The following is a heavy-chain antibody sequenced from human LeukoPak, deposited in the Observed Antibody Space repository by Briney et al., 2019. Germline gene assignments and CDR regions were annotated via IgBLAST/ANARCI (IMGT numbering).Heavy chain of an antibody. V-gene: IGHV5-51*01. Sequence: GESLKISCKGSGYSFTSYWIGWVRQMPGKGLEWMGIIYPGDSDTRYSPSFQGQVTISADKSISTAYLQWSSLKASDTAMYYCARLGGSSWRRNWFDPWGQGTLVTVSS. J-gene: IGHJ5*02. D-gene: IGHD6-13*01. CDR3: ARLGGSSWRRNWFDP. CDR1: GYSFTSYW. CDR2: IYPGDSDT.